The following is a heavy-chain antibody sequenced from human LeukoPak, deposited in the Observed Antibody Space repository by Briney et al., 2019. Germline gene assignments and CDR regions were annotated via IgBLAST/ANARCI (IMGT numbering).Heavy chain of an antibody. V-gene: IGHV1-2*02. Sequence: SSVKVSCKASGYTFTGYYMHWVRQAPGQGREGMGWINPNSGGTNYAQKFQGRVTMTRDTSISTAYMALSRLRSDDTDVYDCAGTILTGYYDAFDIWGQGTMVTVSS. J-gene: IGHJ3*02. CDR3: AGTILTGYYDAFDI. D-gene: IGHD3-9*01. CDR2: INPNSGGT. CDR1: GYTFTGYY.